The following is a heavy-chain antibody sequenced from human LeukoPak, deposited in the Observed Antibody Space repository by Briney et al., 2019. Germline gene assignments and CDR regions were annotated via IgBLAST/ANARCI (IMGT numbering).Heavy chain of an antibody. J-gene: IGHJ3*02. Sequence: ASVKVSCKAYGYTFTGYYMHWVRQAPGQGLEWMGWINPNSGGTNYAQKFQGRVTMTRDTSISTAYMELSRLRSDDTAVYYCARGRDDSSGYYSGRDAFDIWGQGTMVTVSS. CDR3: ARGRDDSSGYYSGRDAFDI. V-gene: IGHV1-2*02. CDR2: INPNSGGT. CDR1: GYTFTGYY. D-gene: IGHD3-22*01.